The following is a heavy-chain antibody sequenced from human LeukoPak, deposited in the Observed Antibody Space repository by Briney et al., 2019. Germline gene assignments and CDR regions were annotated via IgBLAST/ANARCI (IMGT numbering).Heavy chain of an antibody. CDR3: ARRLGCANKTSCYNWFDP. D-gene: IGHD2-15*01. V-gene: IGHV1-8*01. Sequence: GASVKVSCKASGYTFTRFDINWVRQAAGQGPEWMGWMNPNSGNRGYAQKFQGRVTMTRNTSINTAYMELSSLRSEDTAVYYCARRLGCANKTSCYNWFDPWGQGTLVTVSS. J-gene: IGHJ5*02. CDR1: GYTFTRFD. CDR2: MNPNSGNR.